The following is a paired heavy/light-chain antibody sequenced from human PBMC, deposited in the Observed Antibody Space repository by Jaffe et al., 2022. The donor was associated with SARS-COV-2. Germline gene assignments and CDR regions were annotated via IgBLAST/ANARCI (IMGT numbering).Light chain of an antibody. CDR1: QDISYY. J-gene: IGKJ1*01. Sequence: DIQMTQSPASLSASVGDRVIITCRTSQDISYYLAWFQQKPGKAPKSLIYAASSLQSGVPSRFSGSGSGTDFTLTIISLQPEDFATYYCQQYNSYPPTFGQGTKVEIK. CDR2: AAS. CDR3: QQYNSYPPT. V-gene: IGKV1-16*01.
Heavy chain of an antibody. J-gene: IGHJ6*02. Sequence: EVQLVQSGAEVKKPGESLKISCKGSGYNFVTYWIGWVRQMPGKGLEWMGIIYPGDSDTRYSPSFQGQVTISADNSISTAYLQWGSLKASDTAMYYCARPNLPYYRLLDYGMDVWGQGTTVSVTS. CDR3: ARPNLPYYRLLDYGMDV. CDR2: IYPGDSDT. CDR1: GYNFVTYW. V-gene: IGHV5-51*01. D-gene: IGHD3-22*01.